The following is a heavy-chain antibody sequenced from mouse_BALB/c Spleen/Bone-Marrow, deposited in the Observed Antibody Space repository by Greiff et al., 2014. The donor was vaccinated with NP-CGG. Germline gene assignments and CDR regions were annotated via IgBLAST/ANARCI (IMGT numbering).Heavy chain of an antibody. CDR3: ATYYYDSSWGFAY. Sequence: VQLQQSGAVLVKPGASVKLSCTASGFNIKDTYMHWVKQRPEQGLEWIGRIDPANGNTKYDPKFQGKATITADTSSNTAYLQLSSLTSEDTAVYYCATYYYDSSWGFAYWGQGTLVTVSA. CDR1: GFNIKDTY. CDR2: IDPANGNT. V-gene: IGHV14-3*02. D-gene: IGHD1-1*01. J-gene: IGHJ3*01.